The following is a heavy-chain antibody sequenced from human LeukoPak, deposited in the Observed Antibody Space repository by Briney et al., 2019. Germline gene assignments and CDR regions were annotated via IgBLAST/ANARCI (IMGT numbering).Heavy chain of an antibody. CDR2: ISVSGANT. CDR1: GFTVSSNY. V-gene: IGHV3-23*01. Sequence: GGSLRLSCAASGFTVSSNYMSWVRQAPGKGLEWVSSISVSGANTYYADSMKGRCTISRDNSENTLYLQMNSLRAEDTAVYYCAKADGDYYDSTGSIDYWGQGTLVTVSS. CDR3: AKADGDYYDSTGSIDY. J-gene: IGHJ4*02. D-gene: IGHD3-22*01.